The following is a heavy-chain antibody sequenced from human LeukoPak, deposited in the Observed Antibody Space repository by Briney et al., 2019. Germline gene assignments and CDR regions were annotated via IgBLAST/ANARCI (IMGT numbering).Heavy chain of an antibody. CDR2: ISSSGSTI. Sequence: GSLRLSCAASGFTFSSYEMNWVRQAPGKGLEWVSYISSSGSTIYYADSVKGRFTISRDNAKNSLYLQMNSLRAEDTAGYYCARVGWGLFDYWGQGTLVTVSS. J-gene: IGHJ4*02. CDR1: GFTFSSYE. D-gene: IGHD7-27*01. V-gene: IGHV3-48*03. CDR3: ARVGWGLFDY.